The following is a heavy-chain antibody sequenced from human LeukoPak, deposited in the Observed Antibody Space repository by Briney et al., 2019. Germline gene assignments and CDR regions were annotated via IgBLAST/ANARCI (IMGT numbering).Heavy chain of an antibody. V-gene: IGHV4-61*05. CDR3: ARAYSSSWPSTSYYYYYMDV. D-gene: IGHD6-13*01. Sequence: PSETLSLTCTVSGGSISSSSYYWGWIRQPPGKGLEWIGYIYYSGSTNYNPSLKSRVTISVDTSKNQFSLKLSSVTAADTAVYYCARAYSSSWPSTSYYYYYMDVWGKGTTVTISS. CDR1: GGSISSSSYY. J-gene: IGHJ6*03. CDR2: IYYSGST.